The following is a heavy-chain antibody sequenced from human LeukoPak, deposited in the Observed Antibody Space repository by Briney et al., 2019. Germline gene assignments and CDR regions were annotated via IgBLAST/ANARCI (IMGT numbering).Heavy chain of an antibody. D-gene: IGHD3-3*01. CDR2: FNHSGST. Sequence: SETLSLTCAVYGGPFSGYYWIWIRQPPGKGLECIGEFNHSGSTNYNPSLKSRVTISVDTSKNQFSLKLSSVTAADTAVYYCARGKNHYDFWSGYKEGVYFDYWGQGTLVSVSS. J-gene: IGHJ4*02. CDR3: ARGKNHYDFWSGYKEGVYFDY. CDR1: GGPFSGYY. V-gene: IGHV4-34*01.